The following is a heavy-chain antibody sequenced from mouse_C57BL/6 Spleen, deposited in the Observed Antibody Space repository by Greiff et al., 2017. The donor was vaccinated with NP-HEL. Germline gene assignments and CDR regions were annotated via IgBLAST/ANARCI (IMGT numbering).Heavy chain of an antibody. J-gene: IGHJ2*01. CDR3: TRAYGSSYGYFDY. V-gene: IGHV5-9-1*02. D-gene: IGHD1-1*01. CDR1: GFTFSSYA. CDR2: ISSGGDYI. Sequence: EVMLVESGEGLVKPGGSLKLSCAASGFTFSSYAMSWVRQTPEKRLEWVAYISSGGDYIYYADTVKGRFTISRDNARNTLYLQMSSLKSEDTAMYYCTRAYGSSYGYFDYWGQGTTLTVSS.